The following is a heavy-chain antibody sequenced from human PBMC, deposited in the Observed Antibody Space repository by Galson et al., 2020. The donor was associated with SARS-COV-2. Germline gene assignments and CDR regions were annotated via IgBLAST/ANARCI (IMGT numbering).Heavy chain of an antibody. Sequence: ASVKVSCKVSGYTFTSLDINWVRQATGQGLEWMGWMSPNSGNTAYSQRFQGRVTMTRDTSISTAYMELIGVTSEDTAVYFCGRGVEAGFDYWGQGTPVTVSS. CDR2: MSPNSGNT. CDR1: GYTFTSLD. J-gene: IGHJ4*02. V-gene: IGHV1-8*01. D-gene: IGHD3-10*01. CDR3: GRGVEAGFDY.